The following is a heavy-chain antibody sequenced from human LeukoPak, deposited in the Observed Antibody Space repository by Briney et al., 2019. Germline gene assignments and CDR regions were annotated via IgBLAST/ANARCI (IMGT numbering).Heavy chain of an antibody. D-gene: IGHD2-2*02. J-gene: IGHJ6*02. V-gene: IGHV1-46*01. CDR1: GYTFRSYY. Sequence: ASVKVSCKASGYTFRSYYVHWVRQAPGQGLEWMGIINPLDSTTTYAQKFQGRVTMTRDTSTTTVYMELSSLRSNDTAVYYCASYTDYYYGMDVWGQGTTVTVSS. CDR3: ASYTDYYYGMDV. CDR2: INPLDSTT.